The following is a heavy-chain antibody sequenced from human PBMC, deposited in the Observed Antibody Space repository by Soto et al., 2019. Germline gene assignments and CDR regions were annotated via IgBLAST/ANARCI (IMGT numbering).Heavy chain of an antibody. J-gene: IGHJ6*02. V-gene: IGHV4-59*01. CDR3: ARGQLLYYYYYGVDV. CDR1: GVSISSYY. CDR2: IYYSGST. Sequence: SETLSLTCTVSGVSISSYYWIWIRQPPGKGLEWIGYIYYSGSTNYNPSLKSRVTISVDTSKNQFSLKLSSVTAADTAVYYCARGQLLYYYYYGVDVWGQGTTVTVSS. D-gene: IGHD2-2*01.